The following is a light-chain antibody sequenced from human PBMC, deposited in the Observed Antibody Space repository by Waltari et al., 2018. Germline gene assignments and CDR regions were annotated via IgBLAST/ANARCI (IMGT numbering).Light chain of an antibody. Sequence: VLTQSPGTLSLSPGERATLSCRASQSLASSYLAWYQLKPGQAPRLLIYGASSRATGSPDRFSGSGSGTAFTLTISRLEPEDFAVYFCQQYSRSPSSFGQGTKLEIK. CDR3: QQYSRSPSS. V-gene: IGKV3-20*01. CDR2: GAS. CDR1: QSLASSY. J-gene: IGKJ2*03.